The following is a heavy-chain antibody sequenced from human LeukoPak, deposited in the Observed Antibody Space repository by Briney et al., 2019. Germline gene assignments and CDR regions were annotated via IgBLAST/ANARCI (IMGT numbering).Heavy chain of an antibody. J-gene: IGHJ4*02. D-gene: IGHD2-2*02. Sequence: SETLSLTCTVSGGSISSYYWSWLRQPPGKGLEWIGYIYYSGGTNYNPSLKSRVTISVDTSKNQFSLKLSSVTAADTGVYYWPSQRGYCSSHSCNRTFDYWGQGTLVSVSS. CDR1: GGSISSYY. CDR3: PSQRGYCSSHSCNRTFDY. V-gene: IGHV4-59*08. CDR2: IYYSGGT.